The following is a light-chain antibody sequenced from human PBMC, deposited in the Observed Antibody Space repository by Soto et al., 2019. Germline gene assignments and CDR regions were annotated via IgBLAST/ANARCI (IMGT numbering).Light chain of an antibody. CDR2: SND. Sequence: QSVLTQPPSASGTPGQRVPISCSGSGSNIGSNAVNWYQQLPGTAPKLLIYSNDQRPSGVPDRFSGSKSGTSASLAISGLQSGDEADYYCAAWDDSLNGVVFGGGTKVTVL. CDR1: GSNIGSNA. CDR3: AAWDDSLNGVV. V-gene: IGLV1-44*01. J-gene: IGLJ3*02.